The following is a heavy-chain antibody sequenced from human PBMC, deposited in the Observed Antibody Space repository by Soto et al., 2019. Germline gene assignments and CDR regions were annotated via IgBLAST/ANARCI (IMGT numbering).Heavy chain of an antibody. CDR2: ISGSGGRT. Sequence: EVQLLESGGNLVQPGGSLRLSCAASGFTFSSYAMNWVRQAPGKGLEWVSIISGSGGRTYYADSVKGRFTISGDNSKNTVYLQMNSLRAEDTAVYYCAKSFRVTGVDYWGQGTLVTVSS. CDR3: AKSFRVTGVDY. J-gene: IGHJ4*02. D-gene: IGHD2-21*02. CDR1: GFTFSSYA. V-gene: IGHV3-23*01.